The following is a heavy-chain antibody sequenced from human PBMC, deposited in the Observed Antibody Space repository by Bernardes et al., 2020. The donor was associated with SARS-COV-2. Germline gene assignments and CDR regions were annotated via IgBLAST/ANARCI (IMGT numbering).Heavy chain of an antibody. D-gene: IGHD3-3*01. CDR1: GASIGRGYY. CDR2: VYYTGTP. J-gene: IGHJ6*02. V-gene: IGHV4-31*03. Sequence: SATLRLTCSVSGASIGRGYYWSWIRQFPGKGLEWLGYVYYTGTPYYNSSLKSRLSISVDTSENQFSLRLSSVTAEDTAVYYCAREGSGPNDFWSGYYPYYYYYGMDVWGQGTTVTVS. CDR3: AREGSGPNDFWSGYYPYYYYYGMDV.